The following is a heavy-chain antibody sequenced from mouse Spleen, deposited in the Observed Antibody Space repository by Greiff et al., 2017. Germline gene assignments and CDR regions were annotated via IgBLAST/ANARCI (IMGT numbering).Heavy chain of an antibody. Sequence: EVHLVESGPELVKPGASVKISCKASGYSFTGYYMNWVKQSPEKSLEWIGEINPSTGGTTYNQKFKAKATLTVDKSSSTAYMQLKSLTSEDSAVYYCARLIYDGYFSYAMDYWGQGTSVTVSS. CDR3: ARLIYDGYFSYAMDY. CDR1: GYSFTGYY. V-gene: IGHV1-42*01. J-gene: IGHJ4*01. D-gene: IGHD2-3*01. CDR2: INPSTGGT.